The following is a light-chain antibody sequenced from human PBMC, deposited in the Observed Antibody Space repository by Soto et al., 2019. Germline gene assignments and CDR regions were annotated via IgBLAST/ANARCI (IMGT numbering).Light chain of an antibody. CDR1: SSNIGAGYD. Sequence: QPVLTQPPSVSGAPGQRVTISCTGSSSNIGAGYDVHWYQQLPGTAPKLLIYGNSNRPSGVPDRFSGSKSGTSASLAITGLQAEDEADYYCQSYDSSLSPVVFGGGTKLTAL. V-gene: IGLV1-40*01. CDR2: GNS. CDR3: QSYDSSLSPVV. J-gene: IGLJ2*01.